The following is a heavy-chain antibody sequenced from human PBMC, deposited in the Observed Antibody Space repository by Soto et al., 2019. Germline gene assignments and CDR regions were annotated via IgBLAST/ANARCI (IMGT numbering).Heavy chain of an antibody. CDR3: ASVFPEGCVEPGVLRIYLDP. D-gene: IGHD1-26*01. J-gene: IGHJ5*02. CDR1: VEFFSNYG. Sequence: QAQLVQSGAEVKEPGSSVKVSCKASVEFFSNYGISWVRQAPGQGLEWMGVIIPIFGTISYAEKFQGRVTLTADESTNTGYMQLRSLRSADTAVSSWASVFPEGCVEPGVLRIYLDPWGRGTLVTVSS. V-gene: IGHV1-69*01. CDR2: IIPIFGTI.